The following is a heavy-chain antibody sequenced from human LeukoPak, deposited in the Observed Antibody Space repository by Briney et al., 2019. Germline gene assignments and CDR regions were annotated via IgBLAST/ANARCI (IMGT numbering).Heavy chain of an antibody. J-gene: IGHJ4*02. CDR2: ISSSSSYI. CDR1: GFTFSSYS. V-gene: IGHV3-21*01. D-gene: IGHD6-13*01. CDR3: ARVMRSYSSSWWVDY. Sequence: GGYLRLYCAASGFTFSSYSMNWVRQAPGKGLEWVSSISSSSSYIYYEDSVKGRFTISRDTAKNSLYLQMNSLRAEDTAVYYCARVMRSYSSSWWVDYWGQGTLVTVSS.